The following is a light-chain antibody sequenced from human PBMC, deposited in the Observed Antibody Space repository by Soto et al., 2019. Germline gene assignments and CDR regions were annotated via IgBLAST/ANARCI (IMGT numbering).Light chain of an antibody. J-gene: IGKJ4*01. CDR3: QQYDNLPIT. CDR2: DAY. V-gene: IGKV1-33*01. Sequence: DVQMTQSPSSLSASVGDRVTITCQASQDISNSLNWYQQRPGKAPKLLIYDAYNLETGVPSRFSGSVSGTDFSFTISSLQPENIATYYCQQYDNLPITFGGGTKVEFK. CDR1: QDISNS.